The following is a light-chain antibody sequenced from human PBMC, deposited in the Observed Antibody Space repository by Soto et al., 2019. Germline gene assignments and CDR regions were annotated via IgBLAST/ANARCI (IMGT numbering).Light chain of an antibody. CDR2: VAS. Sequence: DIQMTQSPSAMSASVGDRVTITCRASQGINSYLAWFQQRPGRVPQRLIYVASTLQSGVPSRFSGSGSGTEFTLTINGLQPEDFATYFCLQYKTYPFTFGQGTKVDIK. CDR1: QGINSY. CDR3: LQYKTYPFT. J-gene: IGKJ2*01. V-gene: IGKV1-17*03.